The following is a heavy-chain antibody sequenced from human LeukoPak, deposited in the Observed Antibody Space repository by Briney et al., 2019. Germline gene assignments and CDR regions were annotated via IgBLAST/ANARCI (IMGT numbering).Heavy chain of an antibody. CDR1: GGSFSGYY. CDR3: ARAGGYDLYNWFDP. V-gene: IGHV4-34*01. CDR2: INHSGST. J-gene: IGHJ5*02. Sequence: SETLSLTCAVYGGSFSGYYWSWIRQPPGKGLEWIGEINHSGSTNYNPSLKSRVTISVDTSKNKFSLKLSSVTAADTAVYYCARAGGYDLYNWFDPWGQGTLVTVSS. D-gene: IGHD5-12*01.